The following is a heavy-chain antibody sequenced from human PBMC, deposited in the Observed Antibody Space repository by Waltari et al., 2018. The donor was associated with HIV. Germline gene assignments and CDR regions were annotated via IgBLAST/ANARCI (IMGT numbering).Heavy chain of an antibody. CDR2: ISYDGRNK. CDR1: GFSFSSEA. V-gene: IGHV3-30*04. CDR3: ARDAAPPEY. Sequence: QVQLVESGGGVVQPGRSLRLSCAASGFSFSSEAMHWVRQAPGKGREWVAAISYDGRNKLYADSVKGRFTISRDNSKNTVYVEMSSLSPEDTAVYFCARDAAPPEYWGQGTLVTVSS. J-gene: IGHJ4*02.